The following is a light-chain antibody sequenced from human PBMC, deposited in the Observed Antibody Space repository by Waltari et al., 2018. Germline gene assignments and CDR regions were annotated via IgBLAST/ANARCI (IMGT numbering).Light chain of an antibody. Sequence: VISMTQSPSFLSASTGDRVTISCRVSQGISDHLAWYQQKPGKAPDLLIFGAYTLQSGVPRRFSGGGSGTDFTLTISDLQSEDFATYYCQQYYTFPYTFGQGTKLEIE. CDR3: QQYYTFPYT. CDR2: GAY. V-gene: IGKV1D-8*01. J-gene: IGKJ2*01. CDR1: QGISDH.